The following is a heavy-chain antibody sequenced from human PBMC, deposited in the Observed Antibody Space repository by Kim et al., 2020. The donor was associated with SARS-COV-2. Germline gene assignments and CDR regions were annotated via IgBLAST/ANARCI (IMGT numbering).Heavy chain of an antibody. CDR3: STDLPGELLHYFDY. J-gene: IGHJ4*02. V-gene: IGHV3-74*01. D-gene: IGHD3-10*01. Sequence: YADFGGGRLTISRDKAKNTLYLQMNSLRDEDTAIYYCSTDLPGELLHYFDYWGQGALVTVSS.